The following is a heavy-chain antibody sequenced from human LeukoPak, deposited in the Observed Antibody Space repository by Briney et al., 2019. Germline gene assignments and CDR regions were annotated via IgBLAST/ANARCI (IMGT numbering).Heavy chain of an antibody. D-gene: IGHD3-22*01. V-gene: IGHV1-18*01. J-gene: IGHJ4*02. Sequence: ASVNVSCKTSGYTFTSYGVSWVRQAPGQGLEWMGWISPYNGNTNYAQKLQGRMTMTTDTSTSTAYMELRSLRSDDTAVYYCARDSITMIKDFWGQGTLVTVSS. CDR2: ISPYNGNT. CDR3: ARDSITMIKDF. CDR1: GYTFTSYG.